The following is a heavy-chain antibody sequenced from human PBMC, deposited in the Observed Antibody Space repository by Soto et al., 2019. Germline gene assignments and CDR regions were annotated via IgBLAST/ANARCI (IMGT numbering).Heavy chain of an antibody. V-gene: IGHV4-39*01. Sequence: PSASLSLTCPFSGCSISSSGYYWVWSRQPPGKKPEWIGSIYYSGTTYYNPSLGSGATMPENPSKNHSSLKLTSVPAANTPVYYCAKSKGSHVPGSFFFANGGQGSLFT. D-gene: IGHD3-10*02. CDR1: GCSISSSGYY. CDR2: IYYSGTT. J-gene: IGHJ1*01. CDR3: AKSKGSHVPGSFFFAN.